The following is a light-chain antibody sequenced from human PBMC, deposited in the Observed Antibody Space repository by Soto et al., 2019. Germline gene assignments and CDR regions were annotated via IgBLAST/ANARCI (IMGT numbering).Light chain of an antibody. CDR1: SGHSSYA. Sequence: QLVLTQSPSASASLGASVTLTCTLSSGHSSYAIAWHQQQPEKGPRYLMKLNSDGSHSKGDGIPDRFSGSSSGAERYLTISSLPSEDEADYYCQTWGTGIRVFGGGTKLTVL. CDR2: LNSDGSH. J-gene: IGLJ2*01. V-gene: IGLV4-69*01. CDR3: QTWGTGIRV.